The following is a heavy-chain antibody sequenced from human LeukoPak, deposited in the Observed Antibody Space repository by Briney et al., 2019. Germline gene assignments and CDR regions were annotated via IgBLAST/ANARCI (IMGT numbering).Heavy chain of an antibody. Sequence: GGSLRLSCAASGFTFINAWMGWVRQAPGKGLEWVGRIKRRSDGGTADCAAPMKGRFTISRDDSRNTLYLQMNSLKIEDTAVYYCTTVTDGASDYWRQGTLVTVSS. J-gene: IGHJ4*02. CDR1: GFTFINAW. D-gene: IGHD1-26*01. CDR2: IKRRSDGGTA. V-gene: IGHV3-15*01. CDR3: TTVTDGASDY.